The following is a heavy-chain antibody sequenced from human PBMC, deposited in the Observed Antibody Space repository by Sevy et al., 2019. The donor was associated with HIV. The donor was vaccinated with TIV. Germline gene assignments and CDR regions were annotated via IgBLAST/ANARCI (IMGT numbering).Heavy chain of an antibody. CDR3: AGGSSTSCYGDYYYYGMDV. J-gene: IGHJ6*02. CDR1: GFTFSSYS. CDR2: ISSSSSYI. D-gene: IGHD2-2*01. V-gene: IGHV3-21*01. Sequence: GGSLRLSCAASGFTFSSYSMNWVRQAPGKGLEWVSSISSSSSYIYYADSVKGRFTISRDNAKNSLYLQMNSLRAEDTAVYYCAGGSSTSCYGDYYYYGMDVWGQGTTVTVSS.